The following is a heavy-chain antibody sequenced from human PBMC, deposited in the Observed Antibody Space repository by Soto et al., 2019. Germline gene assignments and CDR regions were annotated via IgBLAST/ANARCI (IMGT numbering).Heavy chain of an antibody. V-gene: IGHV3-23*01. CDR2: ISGSGGST. J-gene: IGHJ4*02. D-gene: IGHD3-3*01. Sequence: PGGSLRLSCAASGFTFSSYAMSWVRQAPGKGLEWVSAISGSGGSTYYADSVKGRFTISRDNSKNTLYLQMNSLRAEDTAVYYCAKDGATIFGVDYYFDYWGQGTLVTVSS. CDR1: GFTFSSYA. CDR3: AKDGATIFGVDYYFDY.